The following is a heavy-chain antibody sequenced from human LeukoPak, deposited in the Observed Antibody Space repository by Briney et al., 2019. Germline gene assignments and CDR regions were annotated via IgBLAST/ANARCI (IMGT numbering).Heavy chain of an antibody. Sequence: SGPTLVKPTQTLTLTCTFSGFSLSTSGVGVGWIRQPPGKALEWLALIYWDDDKRYSPSLKSRLTITKDTSKNQVVLTMTNMDPVDTATYYCAHRRGLNVLRYFDWLSRAGDAFDIWGQGTMVTVSS. CDR2: IYWDDDK. CDR3: AHRRGLNVLRYFDWLSRAGDAFDI. D-gene: IGHD3-9*01. CDR1: GFSLSTSGVG. J-gene: IGHJ3*02. V-gene: IGHV2-5*02.